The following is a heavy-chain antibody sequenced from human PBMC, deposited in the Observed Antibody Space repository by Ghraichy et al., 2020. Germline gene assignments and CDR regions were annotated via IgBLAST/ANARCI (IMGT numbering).Heavy chain of an antibody. V-gene: IGHV4-34*01. CDR2: INHSGST. Sequence: SETLSLTCAVYGGSFSGYYWSWIRQPPGKGLEWIWEINHSGSTNYNPSLKSRVTISVDTSKNQFSLQLSSVTAADTAVYYCARGPREPRYSSSWYYYYYGMDVWGQGTTVTVSS. J-gene: IGHJ6*02. D-gene: IGHD6-13*01. CDR1: GGSFSGYY. CDR3: ARGPREPRYSSSWYYYYYGMDV.